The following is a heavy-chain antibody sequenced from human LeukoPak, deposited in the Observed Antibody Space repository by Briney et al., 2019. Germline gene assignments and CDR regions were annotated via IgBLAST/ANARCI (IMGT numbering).Heavy chain of an antibody. V-gene: IGHV3-48*01. CDR3: ARDRGWLQHDY. CDR2: ITRSTSTI. D-gene: IGHD5-24*01. Sequence: GGSLRLSCAASGFTFSSYSLNWVRQAPGKGLEWVSYITRSTSTIYYADSVKGRFTISRDNAKNSLYLQMNTLSAEDTAVYYCARDRGWLQHDYWGQGTLVTVSS. CDR1: GFTFSSYS. J-gene: IGHJ4*02.